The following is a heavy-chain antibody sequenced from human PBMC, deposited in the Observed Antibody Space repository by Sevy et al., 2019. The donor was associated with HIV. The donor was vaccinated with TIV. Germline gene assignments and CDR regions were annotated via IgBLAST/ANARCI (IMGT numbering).Heavy chain of an antibody. CDR1: GGSISSRSSY. CDR2: IYYSGST. J-gene: IGHJ5*02. Sequence: SEILSLTCTVSGGSISSRSSYWGWIRQPPGKGLEWIGSIYYSGSTYSNPSLKSRLTMSVDTSKNQFSLKLSSVTAADTAVYYCARTRDYYGSGSSFSHWFDPWGQGILVTVSS. V-gene: IGHV4-39*01. D-gene: IGHD3-10*01. CDR3: ARTRDYYGSGSSFSHWFDP.